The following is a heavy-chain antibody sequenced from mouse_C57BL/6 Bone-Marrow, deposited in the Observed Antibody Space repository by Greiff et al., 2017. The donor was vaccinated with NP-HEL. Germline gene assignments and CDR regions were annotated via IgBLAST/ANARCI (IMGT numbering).Heavy chain of an antibody. J-gene: IGHJ2*01. CDR1: GYTFTSYD. D-gene: IGHD1-1*01. CDR3: ARRANYGSSQFFDY. Sequence: QVQLQQSGPELVKPGASVQLSCKASGYTFTSYDINWLKQRPGPGLEWIGWIYPRDGSTKYNEKFKGKATLTVDTSSSTEYMELHSLTSEDSAVYFCARRANYGSSQFFDYWGQGTTLTVSS. V-gene: IGHV1-85*01. CDR2: IYPRDGST.